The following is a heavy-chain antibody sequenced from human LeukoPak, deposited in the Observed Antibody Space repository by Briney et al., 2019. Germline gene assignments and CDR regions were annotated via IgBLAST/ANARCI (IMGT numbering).Heavy chain of an antibody. J-gene: IGHJ6*03. Sequence: GGSLRLSCAASGFTFSSYGMHWVRQAPGKGLEWVAFIGYDGSNKYTADSARGRFTLSRDNSKDTLYLQMKSLRAEDTAVYYCAKRGGTTVTTSNFHMDVWGKGTTVTVSS. CDR3: AKRGGTTVTTSNFHMDV. D-gene: IGHD4-17*01. CDR2: IGYDGSNK. CDR1: GFTFSSYG. V-gene: IGHV3-30*02.